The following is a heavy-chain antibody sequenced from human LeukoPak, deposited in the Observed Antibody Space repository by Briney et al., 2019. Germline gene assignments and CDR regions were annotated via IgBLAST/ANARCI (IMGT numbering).Heavy chain of an antibody. CDR3: ARGGDSSGYEYYFDY. D-gene: IGHD3-22*01. Sequence: YPSETLSLTCAVYGGSFSGYYWSWTRQPPGKGLEWIGYIYYSGSTIYSPSLRSRVTISVDTSRNQFSLNLTSVTAADTAVYYCARGGDSSGYEYYFDYWGQGTLVTVSS. J-gene: IGHJ4*02. CDR2: IYYSGST. V-gene: IGHV4-34*11. CDR1: GGSFSGYY.